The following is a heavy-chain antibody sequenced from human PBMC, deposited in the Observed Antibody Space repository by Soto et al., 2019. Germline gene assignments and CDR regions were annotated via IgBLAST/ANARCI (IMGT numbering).Heavy chain of an antibody. Sequence: EVQLVESGGGLVKPGGSLRLSCGASGFTFSHAWMNWVRQAPGKGLEWVGRIKSKIDGGTSDYAAPVKGRFSISRDDSKDTLFLQMHSLKTEHTAVYFCATMGHCSNGVCSYYYYGMDVWGLGTTVTVSS. CDR1: GFTFSHAW. CDR3: ATMGHCSNGVCSYYYYGMDV. J-gene: IGHJ6*02. V-gene: IGHV3-15*07. D-gene: IGHD2-8*01. CDR2: IKSKIDGGTS.